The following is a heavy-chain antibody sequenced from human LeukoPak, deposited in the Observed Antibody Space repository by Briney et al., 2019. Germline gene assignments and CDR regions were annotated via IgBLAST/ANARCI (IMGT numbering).Heavy chain of an antibody. V-gene: IGHV3-23*01. J-gene: IGHJ4*02. D-gene: IGHD3-22*01. CDR1: GFTFSSYA. Sequence: GASLRLSCAASGFTFSSYAMSWVRQAPGKGLEWVSANSGSGGSTYYADSVKGRLTISRDNSKNTLYLQMNSLRAEDTAVYYGAGLYDSDYWGQGTLITVSS. CDR2: NSGSGGST. CDR3: AGLYDSDY.